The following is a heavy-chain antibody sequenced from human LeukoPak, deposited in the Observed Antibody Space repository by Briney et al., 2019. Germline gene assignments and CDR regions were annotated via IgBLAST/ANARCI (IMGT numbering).Heavy chain of an antibody. CDR2: IYYSGST. CDR3: ARVDRSGWYGAFDY. D-gene: IGHD6-19*01. Sequence: PSETLSLTCTVSGGSISSYYWSWIRQPPGKGLEWIGYIYYSGSTNYNPSLKSRVTISVDTSKNQFSLKLSSVTAADTAVYYCARVDRSGWYGAFDYWGQGTLVTVSS. CDR1: GGSISSYY. J-gene: IGHJ4*02. V-gene: IGHV4-59*08.